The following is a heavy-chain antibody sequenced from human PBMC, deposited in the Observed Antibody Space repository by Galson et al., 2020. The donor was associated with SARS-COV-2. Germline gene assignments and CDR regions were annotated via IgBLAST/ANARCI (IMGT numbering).Heavy chain of an antibody. V-gene: IGHV1-18*01. J-gene: IGHJ6*02. CDR1: LYTFTSYY. CDR2: MNVYNGNT. Sequence: ASVKVSCQASLYTFTSYYIRWVRQAPGQRLEWMGGMNVYNGNTNYAQKIQGRVTVTTDTSTSTASMELRSLRSDDTAVYYCVRDGDFWSALDGVVSYYGMDVWGQGTTVIVSS. CDR3: VRDGDFWSALDGVVSYYGMDV. D-gene: IGHD3-3*01.